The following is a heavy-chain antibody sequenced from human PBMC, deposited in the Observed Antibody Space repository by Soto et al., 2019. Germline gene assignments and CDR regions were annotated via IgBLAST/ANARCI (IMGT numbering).Heavy chain of an antibody. Sequence: GASVKVSCKASGGTFSSYAISWVRQAPGQGLEWMGGIIPIFGTANYAQKFQGRVTITADESTSTAYMELSSLRSEDTAVYYCARALYYDILTGVITNYYGMDVWGQGTTVTVSS. J-gene: IGHJ6*02. V-gene: IGHV1-69*13. D-gene: IGHD3-9*01. CDR1: GGTFSSYA. CDR3: ARALYYDILTGVITNYYGMDV. CDR2: IIPIFGTA.